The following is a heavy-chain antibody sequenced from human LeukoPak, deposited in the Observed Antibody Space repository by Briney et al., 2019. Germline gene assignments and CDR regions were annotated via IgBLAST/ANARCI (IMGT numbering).Heavy chain of an antibody. Sequence: GSSVKVSCKASGYTFTSYYMNWVRRAPGQGLEWMGMINPSGGSTSYAQKFQGRVTMTRDTSTSTVYMELSSLRSEDTAVYYCARGSINYNSGGYYDNPPLDYWGQGTLVTVSS. CDR1: GYTFTSYY. CDR2: INPSGGST. D-gene: IGHD3-22*01. J-gene: IGHJ4*02. V-gene: IGHV1-46*01. CDR3: ARGSINYNSGGYYDNPPLDY.